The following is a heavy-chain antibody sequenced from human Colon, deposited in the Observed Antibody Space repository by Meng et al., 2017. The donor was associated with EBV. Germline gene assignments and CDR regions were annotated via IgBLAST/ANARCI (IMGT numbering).Heavy chain of an antibody. V-gene: IGHV4-34*01. CDR3: ERGEPVPGHFLKS. D-gene: IGHD6-19*01. Sequence: HVLVQQWGAGLLQPPETLSITCGVSGGSLSGYYWSWIRQPPGKGLEWIGEINHSGNTNYNPSLKSRVTISIDTSKNQFSLKLSSVTDADTAVYFCERGEPVPGHFLKSWGQGTLVTVSS. J-gene: IGHJ5*02. CDR1: GGSLSGYY. CDR2: INHSGNT.